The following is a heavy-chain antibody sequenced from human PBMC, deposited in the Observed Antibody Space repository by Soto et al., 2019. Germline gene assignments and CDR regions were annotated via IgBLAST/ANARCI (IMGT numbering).Heavy chain of an antibody. D-gene: IGHD2-2*01. CDR3: ARAWGASNDIVVVPAAMAPHAFDI. Sequence: PGGSLRLSCAASGFTFSSYGMHWVRQAPGKGLEWVAVIWYDGSNKYYADSVKGRFTISRDNSKNTLYLQMNSLRAEDTAVYYCARAWGASNDIVVVPAAMAPHAFDIWGQGTMVTVSS. CDR2: IWYDGSNK. V-gene: IGHV3-33*01. J-gene: IGHJ3*02. CDR1: GFTFSSYG.